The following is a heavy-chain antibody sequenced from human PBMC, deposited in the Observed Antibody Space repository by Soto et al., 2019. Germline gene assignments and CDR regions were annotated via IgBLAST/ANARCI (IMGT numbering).Heavy chain of an antibody. CDR2: ISYDGSNK. D-gene: IGHD6-25*01. CDR1: GFTFSSYA. CDR3: ARPAAQSTAYYYYGIDV. V-gene: IGHV3-30-3*01. J-gene: IGHJ6*02. Sequence: QVQLVESGGGVVQPGRSLRLYCAASGFTFSSYAMPWVRQAPGKGLEWVAVISYDGSNKYYADSVKGRFTISRDNSKNTLYLQMNSLRAEDTAVYYCARPAAQSTAYYYYGIDVWGQGTTVTVSS.